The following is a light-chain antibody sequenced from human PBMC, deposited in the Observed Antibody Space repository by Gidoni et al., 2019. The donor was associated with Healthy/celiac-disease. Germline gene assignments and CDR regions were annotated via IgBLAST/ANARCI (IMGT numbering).Light chain of an antibody. Sequence: EIVLTQSPATLSLSPGERATLSCRASQSVSSYLAWYQQKPGQAPRLLIYDASNRATGIPARFSGSGSGTDFTLTISSLETEDFAVYYCQQRSNWPPTFGPXTKVDIK. V-gene: IGKV3-11*01. CDR1: QSVSSY. J-gene: IGKJ3*01. CDR3: QQRSNWPPT. CDR2: DAS.